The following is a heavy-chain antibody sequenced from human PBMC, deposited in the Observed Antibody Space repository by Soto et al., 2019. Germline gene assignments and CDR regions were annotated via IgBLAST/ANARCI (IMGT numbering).Heavy chain of an antibody. CDR3: ARGRRVAYYDFWSGYPPVATINFDY. V-gene: IGHV1-8*01. Sequence: GASVKVSCKASGYTFTSYDISWVRQATGQGLEWMGWMNPNSGNTGYAQKFQGRVTMTRNTSISTAYMELSSLRSEDTAVYYCARGRRVAYYDFWSGYPPVATINFDYWGQGTLVTVSS. CDR1: GYTFTSYD. CDR2: MNPNSGNT. J-gene: IGHJ4*02. D-gene: IGHD3-3*01.